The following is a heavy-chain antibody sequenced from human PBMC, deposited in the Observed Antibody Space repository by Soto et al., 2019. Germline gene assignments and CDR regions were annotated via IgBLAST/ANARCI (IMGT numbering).Heavy chain of an antibody. V-gene: IGHV3-48*02. CDR3: ASRITMVRGVIMY. CDR2: ISSSSSTI. D-gene: IGHD3-10*01. CDR1: GFTFSSYS. J-gene: IGHJ4*02. Sequence: EVQLVESGGGLVQPGGSLRLSCAASGFTFSSYSMNWVRQAPGKGLEWVSYISSSSSTIYYADSVKGRFTISRDNAKNSLYLQMNSLRDEDTAVYYCASRITMVRGVIMYWCQGTLVTVSS.